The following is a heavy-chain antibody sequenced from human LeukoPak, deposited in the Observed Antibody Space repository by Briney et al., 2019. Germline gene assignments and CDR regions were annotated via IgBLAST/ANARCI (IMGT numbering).Heavy chain of an antibody. CDR3: ARSRDGYNQNTPLFY. CDR2: IYNSGST. D-gene: IGHD5-24*01. J-gene: IGHJ4*02. Sequence: SETLSLTCTVSGGSISSNYWSWIRQPPGKGLEWIGYIYNSGSTNYNPSLKSRVTISVDTSKNQFSLKMSSVTAADTAVYYCARSRDGYNQNTPLFYWGQGTLVTVSS. V-gene: IGHV4-59*01. CDR1: GGSISSNY.